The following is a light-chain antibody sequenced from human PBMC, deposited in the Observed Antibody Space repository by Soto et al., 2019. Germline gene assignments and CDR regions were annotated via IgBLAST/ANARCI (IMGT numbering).Light chain of an antibody. J-gene: IGKJ5*01. CDR2: GAS. Sequence: EIVLAQSPGIVSLSPGERATLSCRASQTISGTSLAWYQQKPGQAPRLLIYGASSRATGIPDRFTGSGSATDFTLTISSLEPEDFAVYYCQQRSNLPPTFGQGTRLEI. CDR1: QTISGTS. CDR3: QQRSNLPPT. V-gene: IGKV3D-20*02.